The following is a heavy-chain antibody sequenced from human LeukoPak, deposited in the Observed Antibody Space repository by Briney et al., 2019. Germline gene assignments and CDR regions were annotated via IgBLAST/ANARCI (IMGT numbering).Heavy chain of an antibody. D-gene: IGHD6-13*01. CDR3: AGRGYSSSWSD. V-gene: IGHV4-34*01. J-gene: IGHJ4*02. CDR1: GGSFSGYY. Sequence: PSETLSLTCAVYGGSFSGYYWSWIRQPPGKGLEWIGEINHSGSTNYNPSLKSRVTISVDTSKNQFSLKLSSVTAADTAVYYCAGRGYSSSWSDWGQGTLVTVSS. CDR2: INHSGST.